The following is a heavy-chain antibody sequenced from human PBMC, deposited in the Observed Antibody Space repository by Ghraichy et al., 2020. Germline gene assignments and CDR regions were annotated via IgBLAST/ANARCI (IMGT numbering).Heavy chain of an antibody. CDR3: ARDIPSNYDFWSGYYSPQFDY. D-gene: IGHD3-3*01. CDR1: GYTFTSYY. CDR2: INPSGGST. V-gene: IGHV1-46*01. Sequence: ASVKVSCKASGYTFTSYYMHWVRQAPGQGLEWMGIINPSGGSTSYAQKFQGRVTMTRDTSTSTVYMELSSLRSEDTAVYYCARDIPSNYDFWSGYYSPQFDYWGQGTLVTVSS. J-gene: IGHJ4*02.